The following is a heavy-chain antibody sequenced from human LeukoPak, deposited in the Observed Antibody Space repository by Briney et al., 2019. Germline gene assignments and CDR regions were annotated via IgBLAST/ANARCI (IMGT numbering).Heavy chain of an antibody. CDR3: ARGIAVAGTTLDY. CDR2: ISSSSSTI. D-gene: IGHD6-19*01. Sequence: GGSLRLSCAASGFTFSSYSMNWVRQAPGKGLEWVSYISSSSSTIYYADSVKGRFTISRDNAKNSLYLQMNSLRAEDTAVYYCARGIAVAGTTLDYWGQGTLVTVSS. J-gene: IGHJ4*02. CDR1: GFTFSSYS. V-gene: IGHV3-48*04.